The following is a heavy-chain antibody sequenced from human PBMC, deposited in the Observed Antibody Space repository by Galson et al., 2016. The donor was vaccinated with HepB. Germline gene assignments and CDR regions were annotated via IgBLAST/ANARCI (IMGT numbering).Heavy chain of an antibody. J-gene: IGHJ5*02. D-gene: IGHD6-19*01. CDR1: GFTFRNYW. V-gene: IGHV3-7*04. CDR2: IKQDGSEK. CDR3: ARGRSIPDRGWYWFDP. Sequence: SLRLSCADSGFTFRNYWMSWIRQAPGKGLEWVANIKQDGSEKHYVDSVKGRFTISRDNAKNSLYLQMNSLRAEDTAVYYCARGRSIPDRGWYWFDPWGQGTLVTVSS.